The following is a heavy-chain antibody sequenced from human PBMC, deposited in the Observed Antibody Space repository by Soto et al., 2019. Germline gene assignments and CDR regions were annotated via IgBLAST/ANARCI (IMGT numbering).Heavy chain of an antibody. CDR2: IIPIFGTA. Sequence: QVQLVQSGAEVKKPGSSVKISCKASGGTFSSYAISWVRQAPGQGLEWMGEIIPIFGTANYAQKFQGRVTITAEESTSTAYMELSSLRSEDTAVYYCARGDRPPLYYYYYYGMYVWGQGTTVTVSS. V-gene: IGHV1-69*01. J-gene: IGHJ6*02. CDR1: GGTFSSYA. CDR3: ARGDRPPLYYYYYYGMYV. D-gene: IGHD1-26*01.